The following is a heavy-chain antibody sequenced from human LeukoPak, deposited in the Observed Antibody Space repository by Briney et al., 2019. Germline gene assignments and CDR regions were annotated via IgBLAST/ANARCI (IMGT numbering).Heavy chain of an antibody. V-gene: IGHV3-21*01. CDR1: GFTFSKYA. J-gene: IGHJ4*02. D-gene: IGHD3-10*01. CDR2: INDRGTGT. Sequence: GGSLRLSCAASGFTFSKYAMSWVRQAPGKGLEWVSTINDRGTGTYYADSVKGRFTISRDNAKSSLYLQMNSLRAEDTAVYYCARDLTMVRGVVDYWGQGTLVTVSS. CDR3: ARDLTMVRGVVDY.